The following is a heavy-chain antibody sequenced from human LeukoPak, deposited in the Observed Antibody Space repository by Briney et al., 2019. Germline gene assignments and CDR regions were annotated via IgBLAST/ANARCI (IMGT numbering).Heavy chain of an antibody. J-gene: IGHJ6*02. CDR1: GYPFTNYG. CDR3: VRDRGEWIDQYYGMDV. V-gene: IGHV1-18*01. CDR2: ISGYNGNT. Sequence: ASVKVSCKASGYPFTNYGTSWVRQAPGQGLEWMGWISGYNGNTNSAQKVQGRVTMTTDTSTSTAYMELGSLRSDDTAVYYCVRDRGEWIDQYYGMDVWGQGTTVTVSS. D-gene: IGHD3-10*01.